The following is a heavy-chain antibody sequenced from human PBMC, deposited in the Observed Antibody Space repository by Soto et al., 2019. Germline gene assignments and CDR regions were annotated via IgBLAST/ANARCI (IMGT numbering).Heavy chain of an antibody. J-gene: IGHJ5*02. Sequence: PSETLSLTCTVSGGSVSSGSYYWSWIRQPPGKGLEWIGYIYYSGSTNYNPSLKSRVTISVDTSKNQFSLKLSSVTAADTAVYYCARGLAFLEWLSHHNWFDPWGQGTLVTV. CDR1: GGSVSSGSYY. CDR2: IYYSGST. V-gene: IGHV4-61*01. D-gene: IGHD3-3*02. CDR3: ARGLAFLEWLSHHNWFDP.